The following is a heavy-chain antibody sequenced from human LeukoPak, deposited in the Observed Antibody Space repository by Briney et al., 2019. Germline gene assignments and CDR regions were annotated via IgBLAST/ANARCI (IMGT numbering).Heavy chain of an antibody. J-gene: IGHJ4*02. CDR1: GDTFTSYA. Sequence: GASVKVSCKASGDTFTSYAISWVRQAPGQGLEWMGGIIPIFGTANYAQKFQGRVTITADESTSTAYMELSSLRSEDTAVYYCARGLQLVRDAGLDYWGQGTLVAVSS. V-gene: IGHV1-69*13. CDR3: ARGLQLVRDAGLDY. CDR2: IIPIFGTA. D-gene: IGHD6-13*01.